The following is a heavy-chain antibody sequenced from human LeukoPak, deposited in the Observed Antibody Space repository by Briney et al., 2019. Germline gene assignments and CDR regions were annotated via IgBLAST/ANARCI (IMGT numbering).Heavy chain of an antibody. CDR1: GFTFSSYW. CDR2: IKQDGSEK. V-gene: IGHV3-7*03. CDR3: ARATYSSSWYGVDY. J-gene: IGHJ4*02. D-gene: IGHD6-13*01. Sequence: TGGSLRLSCAASGFTFSSYWMSWVRQAPGKGLEWVANIKQDGSEKYYVDSVKGRFTISRDNAKNSLYLQMNSLRAEDTAVYYCARATYSSSWYGVDYWGQGTLVTVSS.